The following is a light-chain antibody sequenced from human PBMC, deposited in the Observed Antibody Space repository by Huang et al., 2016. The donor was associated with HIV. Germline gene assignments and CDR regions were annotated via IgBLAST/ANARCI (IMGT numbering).Light chain of an antibody. Sequence: DIQMTQSPSSLSASIGDRVTITCRASQTVATSLNWYQQKPGKAPKLLIYAASTSQSGVPSRFTGSGSGTDFTLTIDDVQPDDFATYYCQQSYDTPRTFGPGTSIEIK. J-gene: IGKJ1*01. V-gene: IGKV1-39*01. CDR3: QQSYDTPRT. CDR2: AAS. CDR1: QTVATS.